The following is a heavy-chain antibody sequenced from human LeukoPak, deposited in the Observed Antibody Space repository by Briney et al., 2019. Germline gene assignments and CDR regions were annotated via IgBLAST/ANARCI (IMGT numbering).Heavy chain of an antibody. J-gene: IGHJ3*02. Sequence: GGSLRLSCAASSITFSIYSMNSVRQAPGKGLEWVPYISSSSSTIYYADSVKGRFTISRDNAKNSLYLQMNSLRAENTTVYYCARDPATIFPDAFDIWGQGTMVTVSS. V-gene: IGHV3-48*01. CDR1: SITFSIYS. CDR3: ARDPATIFPDAFDI. CDR2: ISSSSSTI. D-gene: IGHD3-3*01.